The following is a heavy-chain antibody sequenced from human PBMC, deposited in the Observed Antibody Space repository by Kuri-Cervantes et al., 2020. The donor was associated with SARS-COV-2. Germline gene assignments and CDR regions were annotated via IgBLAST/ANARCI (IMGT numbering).Heavy chain of an antibody. V-gene: IGHV6-1*01. D-gene: IGHD3-16*02. Sequence: SQTLSLTCAISGDSVSSNSAAWNWIRQSPSRGLEWLGRTYYRSKWYNDYAVSVKSRITINPDTSKNQFSLQLNSVTPEDTAVYYCARGLYDYVWGSYRYGWFDPWGQGTLVTVSS. CDR3: ARGLYDYVWGSYRYGWFDP. J-gene: IGHJ5*02. CDR1: GDSVSSNSAA. CDR2: TYYRSKWYN.